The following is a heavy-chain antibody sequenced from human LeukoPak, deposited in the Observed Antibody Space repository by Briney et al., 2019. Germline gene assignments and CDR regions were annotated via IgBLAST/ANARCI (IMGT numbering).Heavy chain of an antibody. D-gene: IGHD5-24*01. V-gene: IGHV4-34*01. CDR3: ARGRDDYNFAY. J-gene: IGHJ4*02. CDR2: INHSGST. Sequence: SETLSLTCAVYGGSFSGFHWPGIRQPPGKGLEWIGEINHSGSTNYNPSLRSRVTISVDTSKNQFSLKLFSVTASDTAVYYCARGRDDYNFAYWGQGTLVTVSS. CDR1: GGSFSGFH.